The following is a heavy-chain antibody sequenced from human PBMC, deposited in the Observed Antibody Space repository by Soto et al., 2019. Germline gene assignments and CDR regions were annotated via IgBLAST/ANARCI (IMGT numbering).Heavy chain of an antibody. J-gene: IGHJ4*02. D-gene: IGHD5-18*01. CDR3: AKVMVTAATQINLDS. CDR1: GFTFGSYA. CDR2: ISGSGGST. Sequence: ALRVSCAATGFTFGSYAMGWVRQAPGKGLEWVSAISGSGGSTYYADSVKGRFTISRDNSKTTLYLQMNSLRAEDTAVYYCAKVMVTAATQINLDSWREGPPVTVSS. V-gene: IGHV3-23*01.